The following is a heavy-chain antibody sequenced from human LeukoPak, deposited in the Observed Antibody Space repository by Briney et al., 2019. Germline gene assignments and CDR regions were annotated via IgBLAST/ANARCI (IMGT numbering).Heavy chain of an antibody. Sequence: GRSLRLSCAASGFTFSSYAMHWVRQAPGKGLEWVAVISYDGSNKYYADSVKGRFTISRDNSKNTLYLQMNSLRAEDTAVYYCARDPGQYSSSSPTDYWGQGTLVTVSS. CDR2: ISYDGSNK. D-gene: IGHD6-6*01. CDR3: ARDPGQYSSSSPTDY. CDR1: GFTFSSYA. V-gene: IGHV3-30*04. J-gene: IGHJ4*02.